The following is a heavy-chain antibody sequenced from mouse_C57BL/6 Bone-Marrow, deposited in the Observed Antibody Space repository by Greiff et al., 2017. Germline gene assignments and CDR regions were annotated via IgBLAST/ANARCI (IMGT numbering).Heavy chain of an antibody. J-gene: IGHJ4*01. Sequence: DVMLVESGGDLVKPGGSLQLSCAASGFTFSSYGMSWVRQTPDKRLEWVATISSGGSYTYYPDSVKGRFTISRDNAKNTLYLQMSSLKSKDTAMYFCERHDGYYLFHSMDYGGHGTSGTAFS. V-gene: IGHV5-6*02. D-gene: IGHD2-3*01. CDR2: ISSGGSYT. CDR1: GFTFSSYG. CDR3: ERHDGYYLFHSMDY.